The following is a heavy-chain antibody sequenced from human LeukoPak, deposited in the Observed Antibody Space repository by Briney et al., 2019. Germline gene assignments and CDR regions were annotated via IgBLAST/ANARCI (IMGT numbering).Heavy chain of an antibody. D-gene: IGHD3-22*01. CDR3: ARDPSGDSSGYPFDY. V-gene: IGHV1-2*02. Sequence: GASVKVSCKASGYTFTGYYMQGVRQAPGQGPEWMGWINPNSGYTNYAQKFQGRVTMTRDKSISTAYMELSRLGSDDTAMYYCARDPSGDSSGYPFDYWGQGTLVTVSS. CDR2: INPNSGYT. CDR1: GYTFTGYY. J-gene: IGHJ4*02.